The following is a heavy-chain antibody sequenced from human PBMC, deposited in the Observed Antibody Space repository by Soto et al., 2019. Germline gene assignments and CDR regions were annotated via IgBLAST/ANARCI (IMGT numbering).Heavy chain of an antibody. CDR1: GFTFSTYS. D-gene: IGHD2-8*02. CDR2: IRGSTI. J-gene: IGHJ4*02. CDR3: ARGHDTGHLFDY. V-gene: IGHV3-48*02. Sequence: GGSLKLSCAASGFTFSTYSMNWVRQSPGKGLEWVSYIRGSTIYYADSVSGRFTISRDNAKNSLYLQMSSLRDEDTAVYYCARGHDTGHLFDYWGQGTQVTVSS.